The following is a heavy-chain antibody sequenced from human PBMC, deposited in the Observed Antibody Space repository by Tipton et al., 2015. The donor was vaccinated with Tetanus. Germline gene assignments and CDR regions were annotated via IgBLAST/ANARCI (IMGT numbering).Heavy chain of an antibody. CDR1: GFTFRSDW. Sequence: GSLRLSCAASGFTFRSDWMHWVRQVPGKGLVWVSRINNDGTSTNCADSVKARFTISRANAKNTLYLQMNSLRPEDTAVYYCAKEFQRARIRFFDSWGQGTQVTASS. V-gene: IGHV3-74*01. J-gene: IGHJ4*02. CDR3: AKEFQRARIRFFDS. CDR2: INNDGTST. D-gene: IGHD2-15*01.